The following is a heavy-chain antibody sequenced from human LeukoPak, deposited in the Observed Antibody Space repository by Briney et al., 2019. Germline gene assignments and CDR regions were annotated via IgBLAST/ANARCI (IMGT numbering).Heavy chain of an antibody. Sequence: RGSLRLSYAASGFTFTIYSMNWVPHAPGKGLEWVSFISSSSSYIYYADSVKGRYTISRDNAKNSLYLQMDSLRAEDTAVYYCARPSYSSSSPWYFDLWGRGTLVTVS. CDR2: ISSSSSYI. CDR1: GFTFTIYS. J-gene: IGHJ2*01. V-gene: IGHV3-21*01. CDR3: ARPSYSSSSPWYFDL. D-gene: IGHD6-6*01.